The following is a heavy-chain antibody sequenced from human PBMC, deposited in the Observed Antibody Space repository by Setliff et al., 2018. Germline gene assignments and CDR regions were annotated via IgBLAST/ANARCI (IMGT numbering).Heavy chain of an antibody. D-gene: IGHD3-10*01. J-gene: IGHJ1*01. Sequence: SETLSLTCTVSGGSISSGDYYWSWIREPPGKGLEWIGYIDYSGNTYYNPSLKSRFTISIDTSGNLFTLKLSSVTAANTAVYYCARVDFTMIQGVLGLWGQGTLVTVSS. CDR2: IDYSGNT. CDR1: GGSISSGDYY. CDR3: ARVDFTMIQGVLGL. V-gene: IGHV4-30-4*08.